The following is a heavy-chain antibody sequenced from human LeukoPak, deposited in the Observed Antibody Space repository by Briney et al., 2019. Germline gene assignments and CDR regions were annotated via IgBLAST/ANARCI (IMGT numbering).Heavy chain of an antibody. D-gene: IGHD3-3*01. V-gene: IGHV4-59*08. CDR2: IHYSGST. CDR3: TRVRSGSQSDH. J-gene: IGHJ4*02. CDR1: GGSISSYF. Sequence: PSETLSLTCTVSGGSISSYFWSWIRQTPGKGLEWIGDIHYSGSTNYNPSLKSRVTISVDTSKNQFSLKLTSVTAADTAVYYCTRVRSGSQSDHWGQGTLVTVSS.